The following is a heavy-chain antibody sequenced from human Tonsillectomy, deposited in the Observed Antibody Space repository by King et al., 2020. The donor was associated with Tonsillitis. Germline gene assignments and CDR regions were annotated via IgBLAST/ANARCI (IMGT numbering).Heavy chain of an antibody. D-gene: IGHD3-22*01. CDR3: ARADYYDSSGYDAFDI. CDR2: INPSGGST. J-gene: IGHJ3*02. CDR1: GYTFTSYY. Sequence: QLVQSGAEVKKPGASVKVSCKASGYTFTSYYMHWVRQAPGQGLEWMGIINPSGGSTSYAQKFQGRVTMTRDTSTSTVYMELSSRRSEDTAVYYCARADYYDSSGYDAFDIWGQGTMVTVSS. V-gene: IGHV1-46*01.